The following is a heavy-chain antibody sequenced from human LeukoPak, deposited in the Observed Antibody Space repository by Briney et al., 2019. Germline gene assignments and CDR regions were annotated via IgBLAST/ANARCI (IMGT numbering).Heavy chain of an antibody. D-gene: IGHD6-13*01. CDR1: GFTVSSNY. V-gene: IGHV3-66*01. CDR3: ARASIAAAGTLYYYYGMDV. CDR2: IYSGGST. J-gene: IGHJ6*02. Sequence: GGSLRLSCAASGFTVSSNYMSWVRQAPGKGLEWVSVIYSGGSTYYADSVKGRFTISRDNSKNTLYLQMNSLRAEDTAVYYCARASIAAAGTLYYYYGMDVWGQGTTVTVSS.